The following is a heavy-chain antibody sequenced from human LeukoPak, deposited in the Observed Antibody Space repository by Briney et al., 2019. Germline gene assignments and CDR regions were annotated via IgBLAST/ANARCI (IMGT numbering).Heavy chain of an antibody. J-gene: IGHJ4*02. CDR1: GFTFSSYA. D-gene: IGHD3-9*01. CDR2: ISGSGGST. Sequence: PGGSLRLSCAASGFTFSSYAMSWVRQAPGKGLEWVSAISGSGGSTYYADSVKGRFTISRDNSKNTLYLQMNSLRAEDTAVYYCAKTPGGILTGTGRDWGQGTLVTVSS. V-gene: IGHV3-23*01. CDR3: AKTPGGILTGTGRD.